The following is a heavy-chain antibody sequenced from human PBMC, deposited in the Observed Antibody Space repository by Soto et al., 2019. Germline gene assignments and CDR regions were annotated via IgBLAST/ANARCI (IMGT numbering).Heavy chain of an antibody. CDR1: GFSLSTSGVG. V-gene: IGHV2-5*02. Sequence: QITLKESGPTLVKPTQTLTLTCTFSGFSLSTSGVGVGWIRQPPGKALEWLALIYWDDDKRYSPSLKSRLTSTKDTSKNPVVLTMTNMDPVDTATYYCGCSSSYRYYYYGMDVWGQGTTVTVSS. D-gene: IGHD6-6*01. J-gene: IGHJ6*02. CDR3: GCSSSYRYYYYGMDV. CDR2: IYWDDDK.